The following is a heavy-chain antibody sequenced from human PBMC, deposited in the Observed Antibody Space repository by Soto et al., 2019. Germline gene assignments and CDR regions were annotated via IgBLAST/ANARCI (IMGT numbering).Heavy chain of an antibody. CDR2: ISYDGSNK. V-gene: IGHV3-30*18. CDR3: AKGEYYYGSGSPYYGMDV. D-gene: IGHD3-10*01. CDR1: GFTFSSYG. J-gene: IGHJ6*02. Sequence: GGSLRLSCAASGFTFSSYGMHWVRQAPGKGLEWVAVISYDGSNKYYADSVKGRFTISRDSSKNTLYLEMNSLRPEDTAVYYCAKGEYYYGSGSPYYGMDVWGQGTTVTVSS.